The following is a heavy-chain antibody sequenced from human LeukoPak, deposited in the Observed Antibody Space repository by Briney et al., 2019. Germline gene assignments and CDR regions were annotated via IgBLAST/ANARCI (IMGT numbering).Heavy chain of an antibody. CDR2: ISGSGGST. CDR1: GFTFSSYA. CDR3: AKVPREAMVTSYYYMDV. J-gene: IGHJ6*03. Sequence: GGSLRLSCAASGFTFSSYAMSWVSQAPGKGLEWVSAISGSGGSTYYADSVKGRLTISRENSKNTMYMRMNSLRAEDTAVYYCAKVPREAMVTSYYYMDVWGKGTTVTISS. D-gene: IGHD5-18*01. V-gene: IGHV3-23*01.